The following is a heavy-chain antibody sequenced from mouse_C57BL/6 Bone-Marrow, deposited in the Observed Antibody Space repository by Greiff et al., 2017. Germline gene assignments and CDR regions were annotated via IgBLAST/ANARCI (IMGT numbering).Heavy chain of an antibody. J-gene: IGHJ3*01. CDR3: VYYGNFLSY. Sequence: VKLQQSGAELARPGASVKLSCKASGYTFTSYGISWVKQRTGQGLEWIGEIYTRSGNTSYNEKFKGKATLTADNSYSTAYMEIRSLTSEDSAVYFCVYYGNFLSYWGQGTLVTVSA. CDR1: GYTFTSYG. V-gene: IGHV1-81*01. CDR2: IYTRSGNT. D-gene: IGHD2-1*01.